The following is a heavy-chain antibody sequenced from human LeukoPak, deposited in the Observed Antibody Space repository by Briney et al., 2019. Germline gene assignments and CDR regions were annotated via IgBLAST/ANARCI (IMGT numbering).Heavy chain of an antibody. V-gene: IGHV4-34*01. D-gene: IGHD3-10*01. J-gene: IGHJ4*02. Sequence: PSETLSLTCAVYGGSFSGYYWSWIRQPPGKGLERIGEINHSGSTNYNPSLKSRVTISVDTSKNQFSLKLSSVTAEDTAVYYCARGRMVRGVIIKYYFDYWGQGTLVTVSS. CDR3: ARGRMVRGVIIKYYFDY. CDR1: GGSFSGYY. CDR2: INHSGST.